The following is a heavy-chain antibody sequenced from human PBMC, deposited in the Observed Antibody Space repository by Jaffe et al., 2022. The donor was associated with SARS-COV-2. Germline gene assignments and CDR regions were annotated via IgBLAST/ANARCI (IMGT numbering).Heavy chain of an antibody. Sequence: QVQLVESGGGVVQPGRSLRLSCAASGFTFSSYGMHWVRQAPGKGLEWVAVIWYDGSNKYYADSVKGRFTISRDNSKNTLYLQMNSLRAEDTAVYYCARDHSGFWSGHPYYYYGMDVWGQGTTVTVSS. CDR2: IWYDGSNK. CDR3: ARDHSGFWSGHPYYYYGMDV. CDR1: GFTFSSYG. J-gene: IGHJ6*02. D-gene: IGHD3-3*01. V-gene: IGHV3-33*01.